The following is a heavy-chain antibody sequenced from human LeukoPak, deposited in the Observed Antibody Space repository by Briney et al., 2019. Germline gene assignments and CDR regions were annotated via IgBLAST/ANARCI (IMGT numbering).Heavy chain of an antibody. CDR3: ARDPAQSYYTDV. CDR2: MNPKSPDT. J-gene: IGHJ6*03. CDR1: GYSFTAYY. V-gene: IGHV1-2*02. Sequence: GASVKVSCKASGYSFTAYYIHWVRQAPGQGLEWMGWMNPKSPDTNYAQKFQGRVTMTRDTSISTAYMELSSLTSDDSAVYYCARDPAQSYYTDVWGIGTTVTVSS.